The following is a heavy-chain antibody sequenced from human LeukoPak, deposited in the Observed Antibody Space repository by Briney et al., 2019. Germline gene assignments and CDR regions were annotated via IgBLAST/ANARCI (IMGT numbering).Heavy chain of an antibody. CDR2: INPSGGST. CDR1: GYTFTSYY. Sequence: ASVKVSCKASGYTFTSYYMHWVRQAPGQGLEWMGIINPSGGSTSYAQKFQGRVTMTRDTSTSTVYMELSSLRSEDTAVYCCARDGIAAAGRLYNWFDPWGQGTLVTVSS. J-gene: IGHJ5*02. CDR3: ARDGIAAAGRLYNWFDP. V-gene: IGHV1-46*01. D-gene: IGHD6-13*01.